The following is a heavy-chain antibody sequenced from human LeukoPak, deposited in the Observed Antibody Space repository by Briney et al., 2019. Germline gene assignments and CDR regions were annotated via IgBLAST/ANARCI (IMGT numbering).Heavy chain of an antibody. Sequence: GASVKVSCKASGYTFTGYYTHWVRQAPGQGLEWMGRINPNSGGTNYAQKFQGRVTMTRDTSISTAYMELSRLRSDDTAVSYCARDSSGWYFDWGQGTLVTVSS. V-gene: IGHV1-2*06. CDR2: INPNSGGT. CDR1: GYTFTGYY. D-gene: IGHD6-19*01. CDR3: ARDSSGWYFD. J-gene: IGHJ4*02.